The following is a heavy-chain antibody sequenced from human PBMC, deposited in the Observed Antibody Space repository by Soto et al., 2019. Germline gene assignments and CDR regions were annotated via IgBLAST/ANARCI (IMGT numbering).Heavy chain of an antibody. D-gene: IGHD6-13*01. Sequence: SETLSLTCAVSGYSISSGYYWGWIRQPPGKGLEWIGSIYHSGSTYYNPSLKRRVTISVDTSKNQFSLKLSSVTAADTAVYYCARDLFSSWYDTPGWFDPWGQGTLVTVSS. J-gene: IGHJ5*02. CDR3: ARDLFSSWYDTPGWFDP. CDR2: IYHSGST. CDR1: GYSISSGYY. V-gene: IGHV4-38-2*02.